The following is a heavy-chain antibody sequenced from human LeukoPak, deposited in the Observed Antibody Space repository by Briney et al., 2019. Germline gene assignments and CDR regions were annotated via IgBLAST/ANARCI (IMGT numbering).Heavy chain of an antibody. D-gene: IGHD3-22*01. CDR2: ISAYNGNT. J-gene: IGHJ4*02. V-gene: IGHV1-18*01. CDR3: ARDRGNYDSSDPLDY. Sequence: GSSVKVSCKASGGTFSSYAISWVRQAPGQGLEWMGWISAYNGNTNYAQKLQGRVTMTTDASTSTAYMELRSLRSDDTAVYYCARDRGNYDSSDPLDYWGQGTLVTVSS. CDR1: GGTFSSYA.